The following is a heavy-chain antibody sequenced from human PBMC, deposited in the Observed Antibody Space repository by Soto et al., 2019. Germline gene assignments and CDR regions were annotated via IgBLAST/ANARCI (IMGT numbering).Heavy chain of an antibody. Sequence: SVKVSCKASGGTFSSYAISWVRQAPGQGLEWMGGIIPIFGNTNYAQNFQGRVTMTTDTSTSTAYMELRSLRSDDTAVYYCARGATPIDHWGQGTLVTVSS. J-gene: IGHJ4*02. CDR3: ARGATPIDH. CDR2: IIPIFGNT. CDR1: GGTFSSYA. D-gene: IGHD2-15*01. V-gene: IGHV1-69*05.